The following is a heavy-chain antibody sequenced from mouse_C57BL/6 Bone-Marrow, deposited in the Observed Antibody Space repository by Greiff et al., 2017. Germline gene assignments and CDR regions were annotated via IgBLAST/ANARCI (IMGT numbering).Heavy chain of an antibody. V-gene: IGHV2-5*01. CDR2: IWRGGST. CDR1: GFSLTSYG. J-gene: IGHJ4*01. D-gene: IGHD2-5*01. Sequence: QVQLQQSGPGLVQPSQSLSITCTVSGFSLTSYGVHWVRQSPGKGLEWLGVIWRGGSTDYNAAFMSRLSITKDNSKSQVFFKMNSLQADDTAIYYCAANSNYLYYYAMDYWGQGTSVTVSS. CDR3: AANSNYLYYYAMDY.